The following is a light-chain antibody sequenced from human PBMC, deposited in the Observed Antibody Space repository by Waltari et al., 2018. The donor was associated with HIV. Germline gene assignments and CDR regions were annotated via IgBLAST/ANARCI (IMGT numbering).Light chain of an antibody. Sequence: EVVMRQTPATLSVSPGERLTLSCRASQSVGASLAWYQQKPGQTPRLLVYGASARFTSVPARFSGSGSGTEFTLTVTSLQSEDFAFYYCLQYGSWPWTFGQGTKVEIK. V-gene: IGKV3-15*01. CDR3: LQYGSWPWT. CDR1: QSVGAS. J-gene: IGKJ1*01. CDR2: GAS.